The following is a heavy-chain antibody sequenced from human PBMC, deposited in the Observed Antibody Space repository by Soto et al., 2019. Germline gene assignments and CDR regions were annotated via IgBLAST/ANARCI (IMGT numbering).Heavy chain of an antibody. CDR1: GFTFSGAW. V-gene: IGHV3-15*01. Sequence: GGSLRLSCAASGFTFSGAWMTWVRQPPGKGLEWVGRIKSKSDGGTTDYAEPVKGRFTISREDSKKTLYLQMNSLKTGDTAVYYCTRSSSSVAWGQGTLVTVSS. CDR2: IKSKSDGGTT. J-gene: IGHJ5*02. CDR3: TRSSSSVA. D-gene: IGHD6-6*01.